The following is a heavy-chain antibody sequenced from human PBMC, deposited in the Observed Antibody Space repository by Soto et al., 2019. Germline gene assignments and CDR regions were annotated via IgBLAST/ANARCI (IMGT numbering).Heavy chain of an antibody. CDR2: ISAYNGNT. Sequence: ASVKVSCKASGYTFTSYGISWVRQAPGQGLEWMGWISAYNGNTNYAQKLQGRVTMTTDTSTSTAYMELRSLRSDDTAVYYCARGYGSGSYYKEPVDYWGQGTLVTVPQ. CDR3: ARGYGSGSYYKEPVDY. J-gene: IGHJ4*02. V-gene: IGHV1-18*01. CDR1: GYTFTSYG. D-gene: IGHD3-10*01.